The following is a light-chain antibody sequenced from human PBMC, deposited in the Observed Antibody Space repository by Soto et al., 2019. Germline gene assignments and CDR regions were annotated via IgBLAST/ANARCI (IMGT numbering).Light chain of an antibody. CDR2: GAS. Sequence: DIVLTQSPGTLSLSPGESATLFCSASEVISSSYLAWYQQKPGQAPRLLIYGASSRATGVPDRFSGGGSGTDFPLGIYGLEPEDFAVYYCQQDDSSRPVTFGGGTRVDIK. J-gene: IGKJ4*01. CDR3: QQDDSSRPVT. CDR1: EVISSSY. V-gene: IGKV3-20*01.